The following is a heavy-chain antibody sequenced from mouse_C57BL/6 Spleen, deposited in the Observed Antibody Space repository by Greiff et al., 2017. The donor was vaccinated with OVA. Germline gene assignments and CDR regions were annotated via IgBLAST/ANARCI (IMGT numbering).Heavy chain of an antibody. V-gene: IGHV1-72*01. Sequence: QVQLQQPGAELVKPGASVKLSCKASGYTFTSYWMHWVKQRPGRGLEWIGRIDPNSGGTKYNEKFKSKATLTVDKPSSKAYMQLSSLTSEDAAVYYCAMITTVVSTSNWGQGTTLTVSS. CDR1: GYTFTSYW. CDR3: AMITTVVSTSN. J-gene: IGHJ2*01. CDR2: IDPNSGGT. D-gene: IGHD1-1*01.